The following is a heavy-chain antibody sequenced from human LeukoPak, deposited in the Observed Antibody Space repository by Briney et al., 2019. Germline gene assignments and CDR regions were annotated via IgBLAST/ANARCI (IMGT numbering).Heavy chain of an antibody. CDR2: IYYSGST. V-gene: IGHV4-59*01. CDR1: GGSISSYY. Sequence: PSETLSLTCTVSGGSISSYYWSWIRQPPGKGLEWIGYIYYSGSTNYNPSLKSRVTISVDTSKNQFSLKLSSVTAADTAVYYCASAPLPRCRSTSCFFYFDYWGQGTLVTVSS. CDR3: ASAPLPRCRSTSCFFYFDY. D-gene: IGHD2-2*01. J-gene: IGHJ4*02.